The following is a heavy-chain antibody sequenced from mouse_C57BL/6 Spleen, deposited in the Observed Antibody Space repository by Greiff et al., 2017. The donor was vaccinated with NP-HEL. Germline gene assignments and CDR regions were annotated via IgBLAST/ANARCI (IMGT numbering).Heavy chain of an antibody. V-gene: IGHV1-64*01. CDR2: IHPNSGST. CDR1: GYTFTSYW. D-gene: IGHD4-1*01. J-gene: IGHJ4*01. Sequence: QVQLKQPGAELVKPGASVKLSCKASGYTFTSYWMHWVKQRPGQGLEWIGMIHPNSGSTNYNEKFKSKATLTVDKSSSTAYMQLSSLTSEDSAVYYCARRWDERGYAMDYWGQGTSVTVSS. CDR3: ARRWDERGYAMDY.